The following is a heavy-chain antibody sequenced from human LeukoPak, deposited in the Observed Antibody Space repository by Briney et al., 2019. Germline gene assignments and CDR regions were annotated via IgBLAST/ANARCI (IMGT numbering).Heavy chain of an antibody. CDR2: ISGSGGST. J-gene: IGHJ5*02. CDR1: GFTFSSYA. V-gene: IGHV3-23*01. CDR3: ARLDSSGGWAGWFDP. Sequence: PGGSLRLSCAASGFTFSSYAMSWVRQAPGKGLEWVSAISGSGGSTYYADSVKGRFTISRDNSKNTLYLQMNSLRAEDTAVYYCARLDSSGGWAGWFDPWGQGTLVTVSS. D-gene: IGHD6-19*01.